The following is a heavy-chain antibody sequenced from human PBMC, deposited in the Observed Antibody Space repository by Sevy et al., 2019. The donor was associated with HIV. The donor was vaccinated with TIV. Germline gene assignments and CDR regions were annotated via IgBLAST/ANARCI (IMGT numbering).Heavy chain of an antibody. CDR2: IYYSGST. Sequence: SETLSLTCTVSGGSISSGGYYWSWIRQHPGKGLEWIGYIYYSGSTYYNPSLKSRVTISVDTSKNQFSLKLSSVTAADTAVYYCAREIDYGTTGYFDYRGQGTLVTVSS. CDR3: AREIDYGTTGYFDY. D-gene: IGHD4-17*01. CDR1: GGSISSGGYY. V-gene: IGHV4-31*03. J-gene: IGHJ4*02.